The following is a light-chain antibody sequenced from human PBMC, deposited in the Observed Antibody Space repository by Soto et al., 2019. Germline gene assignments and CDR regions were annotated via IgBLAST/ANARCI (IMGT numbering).Light chain of an antibody. J-gene: IGKJ1*01. CDR1: QNIWNK. CDR3: QQYNKWPRT. V-gene: IGKV3-15*01. Sequence: EIVMTQSPATLSVSPGERVTLSCRASQNIWNKLAWYQQKPGQTPRLLIYGASTRAAIIPARFSGSGSGTEFTLTISSLQSEDFAVYYCQQYNKWPRTFGQGTKVDIK. CDR2: GAS.